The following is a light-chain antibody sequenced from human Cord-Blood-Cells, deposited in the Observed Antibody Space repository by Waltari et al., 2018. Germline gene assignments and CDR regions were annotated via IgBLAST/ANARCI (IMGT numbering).Light chain of an antibody. V-gene: IGKV1-33*01. CDR3: QQYDNLPRT. CDR2: DAS. J-gene: IGKJ4*01. Sequence: DIQMTPSPSSLSASVGHRVTITCQASQDIRNYLNWYQQKPGKAPKLLIYDASNLETGVPSRFSGIGSGTDFTFTISSLQPEDIATYYCQQYDNLPRTFGGGTKVEIK. CDR1: QDIRNY.